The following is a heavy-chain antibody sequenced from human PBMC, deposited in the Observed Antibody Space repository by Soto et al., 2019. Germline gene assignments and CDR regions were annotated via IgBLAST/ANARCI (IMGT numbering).Heavy chain of an antibody. Sequence: QVQLQEPGPGLVRPSQPLSLTGTVSGDSISSADYSWSWIRQAPGTGLEWIGHIFYSGTTYHNPSLNSRLTVSVDRSKNHRSLKLTSVTAADTAVYYCARDLWVEPELYYYGMDVWGQGNTVTVSS. CDR2: IFYSGTT. J-gene: IGHJ6*02. CDR1: GDSISSADYS. CDR3: ARDLWVEPELYYYGMDV. V-gene: IGHV4-30-4*01. D-gene: IGHD1-1*01.